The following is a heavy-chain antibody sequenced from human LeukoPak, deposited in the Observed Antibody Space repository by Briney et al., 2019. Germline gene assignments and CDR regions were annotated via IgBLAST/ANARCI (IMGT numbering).Heavy chain of an antibody. J-gene: IGHJ3*02. CDR2: IIPIFGTA. CDR1: GGTLSSYA. CDR3: ASIGPTCTSCYADAFDI. Sequence: SVKVSCKASGGTLSSYAISWVRQAPGQGLEWMGGIIPIFGTANYAQKFQGRVTITADESTSTAYMELSSLRSEDTAVYYCASIGPTCTSCYADAFDIWGQGTMVTVSS. D-gene: IGHD2-2*01. V-gene: IGHV1-69*13.